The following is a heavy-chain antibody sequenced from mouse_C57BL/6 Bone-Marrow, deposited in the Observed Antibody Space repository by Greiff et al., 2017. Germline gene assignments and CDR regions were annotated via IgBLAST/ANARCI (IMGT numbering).Heavy chain of an antibody. V-gene: IGHV1-55*01. CDR2: IYPGSGST. J-gene: IGHJ4*01. Sequence: VKLQQPGAELVKPGASVKMSCKASGYTFTSYWLTWVKQRPGQGLEWIGDIYPGSGSTNYNEKFKSKATLTVDTSSSTAYMQLSSLTSEDSAVYYCARSGRDYAMDYWGQGTSVTVSS. CDR1: GYTFTSYW. D-gene: IGHD1-1*01. CDR3: ARSGRDYAMDY.